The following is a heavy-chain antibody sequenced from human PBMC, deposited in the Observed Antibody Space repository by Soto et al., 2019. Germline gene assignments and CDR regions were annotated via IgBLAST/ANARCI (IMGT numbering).Heavy chain of an antibody. CDR1: GFTFSGHW. D-gene: IGHD2-2*01. CDR3: AREAGYCRRTSCYRRAFDT. CDR2: INTDGGSS. Sequence: EVQLVESGGDLVQPGGSLRLSCAASGFTFSGHWMHWVRQVPGKGLEWVSLINTDGGSSAYADSVKGRFTISRDNAKNKLDLQMKGLRAEDTAVYYCAREAGYCRRTSCYRRAFDTWGQGTTVTVSS. V-gene: IGHV3-74*03. J-gene: IGHJ3*02.